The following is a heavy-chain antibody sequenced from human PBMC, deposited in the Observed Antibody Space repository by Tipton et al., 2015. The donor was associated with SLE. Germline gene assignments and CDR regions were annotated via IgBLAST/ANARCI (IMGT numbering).Heavy chain of an antibody. CDR1: GFTFSSYA. CDR3: AKSSSSRGSFDL. D-gene: IGHD6-6*01. Sequence: SLRLSCAASGFTFSSYAMSWVRQAPGKGLEWVSAISGSGGSTYYADSVKGRFTISRDNSKNTLYLQMNSLRAEDTAVYYCAKSSSSRGSFDLWGRGTLVTVSS. V-gene: IGHV3-23*01. CDR2: ISGSGGST. J-gene: IGHJ2*01.